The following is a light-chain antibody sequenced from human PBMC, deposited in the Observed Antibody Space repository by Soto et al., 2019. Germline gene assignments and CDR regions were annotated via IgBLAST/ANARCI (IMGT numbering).Light chain of an antibody. CDR3: QQFNNWPVT. CDR2: DAS. Sequence: AHQLTQSPSSLSASGVDRVTITCRASLAISSALGRYQQRPGKPPKLLIYDASTLQSGVPSRFSGTASGTDFTLTIDSLQPEDFATYYCQQFNNWPVTFGPGTKVDN. V-gene: IGKV1D-13*01. J-gene: IGKJ3*01. CDR1: LAISSA.